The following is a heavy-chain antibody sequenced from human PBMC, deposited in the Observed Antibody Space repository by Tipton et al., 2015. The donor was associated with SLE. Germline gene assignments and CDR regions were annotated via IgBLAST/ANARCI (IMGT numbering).Heavy chain of an antibody. D-gene: IGHD3-22*01. V-gene: IGHV4-59*11. CDR2: IYYSGST. J-gene: IGHJ5*02. CDR1: GGSISSHY. CDR3: ASASSGYYFEP. Sequence: TLSLTCTVSGGSISSHYWSWIRQPPGKGLEWIGYIYYSGSTNYNPSLKSRVTISVDTSKNQFSLKLSSVTAADTAVYYCASASSGYYFEPWGQGTLVTVS.